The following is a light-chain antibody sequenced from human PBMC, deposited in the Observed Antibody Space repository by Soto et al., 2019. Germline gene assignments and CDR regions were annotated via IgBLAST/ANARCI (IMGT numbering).Light chain of an antibody. CDR3: QHYHGFPLS. Sequence: DIQMTQSPSSLSASAGDRVTISCRASQDIHTWLAWYQQKRPGQAPRLLIYDASTLESGVPSRFSGCGSGTEFTLTITSLQPDDFATYYCQHYHGFPLSFGQGTKLES. J-gene: IGKJ2*01. V-gene: IGKV1-5*01. CDR1: QDIHTW. CDR2: DAS.